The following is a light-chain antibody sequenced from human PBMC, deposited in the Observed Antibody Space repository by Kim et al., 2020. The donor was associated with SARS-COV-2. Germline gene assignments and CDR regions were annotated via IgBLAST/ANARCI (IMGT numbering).Light chain of an antibody. J-gene: IGKJ1*01. V-gene: IGKV1-39*01. CDR2: GAS. CDR1: QYISSY. CDR3: QQTYSTPRT. Sequence: ASVGDRVTITCRASQYISSYLVWYQQKPGKAPNLLVYGASILQSGVPSRFSGSESGTDFTHTINSLQSEDFATYYCQQTYSTPRTFGQGTKVEIK.